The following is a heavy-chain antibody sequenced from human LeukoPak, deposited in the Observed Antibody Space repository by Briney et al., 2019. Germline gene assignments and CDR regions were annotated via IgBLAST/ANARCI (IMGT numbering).Heavy chain of an antibody. CDR2: IYYSGST. CDR1: GGSISSYY. V-gene: IGHV4-59*01. Sequence: SETLSLTCTVSGGSISSYYWSWIRQPPGKGLEWIGFIYYSGSTNYNPSLKSRVTISVDTSKNQFSLKLSSVTAADTAVYYCARVDCSGGSCYAFDIWGQGTMVTVSS. J-gene: IGHJ3*02. D-gene: IGHD2-15*01. CDR3: ARVDCSGGSCYAFDI.